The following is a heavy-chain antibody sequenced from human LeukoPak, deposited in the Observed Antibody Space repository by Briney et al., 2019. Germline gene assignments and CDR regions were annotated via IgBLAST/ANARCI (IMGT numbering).Heavy chain of an antibody. CDR3: ARTSSWHDSYYMDV. Sequence: SETLSLTCTVSGGSISSYYWSCIRQPPGKGLEWIGYMYYSGSTNYNPSLKSRVTISVDTSKNQFSLKLSSVTAADTAVYYCARTSSWHDSYYMDVWGKGTTVTVSS. J-gene: IGHJ6*03. D-gene: IGHD6-13*01. V-gene: IGHV4-59*08. CDR1: GGSISSYY. CDR2: MYYSGST.